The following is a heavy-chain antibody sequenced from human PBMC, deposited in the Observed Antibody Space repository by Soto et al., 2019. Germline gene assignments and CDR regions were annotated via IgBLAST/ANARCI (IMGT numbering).Heavy chain of an antibody. CDR1: GGSISSSSYY. J-gene: IGHJ4*02. CDR3: ATLWGQD. D-gene: IGHD3-10*01. Sequence: QLQLQESGPGLVKPSETLSLTCTVSGGSISSSSYYWGWIRQPPGKGLEWIGRIYYSGSTYYNSSLKSLVTISVDTAKNQFSLKLSSVTAADTAVYYCATLWGQDWGQGTLVTVSS. V-gene: IGHV4-39*01. CDR2: IYYSGST.